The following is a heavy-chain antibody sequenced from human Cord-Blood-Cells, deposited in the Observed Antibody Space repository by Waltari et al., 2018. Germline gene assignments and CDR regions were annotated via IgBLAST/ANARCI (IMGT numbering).Heavy chain of an antibody. J-gene: IGHJ3*02. V-gene: IGHV1-69*01. Sequence: QVQLVQSGAEVKKPGSSVTVSCKASGGTFSSYAFRWVRQAPGQGLEWMGGIIPIFGTANYAQKFQGRVTITADESTSTAYMELSSLRSEDTAVYYCASPQVYDSSGYGAFDIWGQGTMVTVSS. D-gene: IGHD3-22*01. CDR1: GGTFSSYA. CDR3: ASPQVYDSSGYGAFDI. CDR2: IIPIFGTA.